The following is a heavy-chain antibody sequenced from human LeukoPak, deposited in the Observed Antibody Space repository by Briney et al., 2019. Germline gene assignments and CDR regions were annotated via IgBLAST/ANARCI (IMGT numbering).Heavy chain of an antibody. Sequence: ASVKVSCKTYGYTFTSFGISWARQAPGEGLEWMGWISAYNGNTNYAQKLQGRVTLTTDTSTNTAYMELRSLRSDDTAVYYCARDFGSSDYDALDIWGQGTMVTVSS. CDR3: ARDFGSSDYDALDI. J-gene: IGHJ3*02. D-gene: IGHD3-22*01. CDR1: GYTFTSFG. CDR2: ISAYNGNT. V-gene: IGHV1-18*01.